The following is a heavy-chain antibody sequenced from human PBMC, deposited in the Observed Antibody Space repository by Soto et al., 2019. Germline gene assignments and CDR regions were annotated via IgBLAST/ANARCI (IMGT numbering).Heavy chain of an antibody. CDR3: ARAYYYDRSGPFYYFDY. V-gene: IGHV1-69*13. J-gene: IGHJ4*02. D-gene: IGHD3-22*01. CDR2: IIPIFGTA. Sequence: SVKVTCKASGGTFSSYTISWVRQAPGQGLEWMGGIIPIFGTANYAQKFQGRVTITADESTSTAYMELSSLRSEDTAVYYCARAYYYDRSGPFYYFDYWGQGTLVTVSS. CDR1: GGTFSSYT.